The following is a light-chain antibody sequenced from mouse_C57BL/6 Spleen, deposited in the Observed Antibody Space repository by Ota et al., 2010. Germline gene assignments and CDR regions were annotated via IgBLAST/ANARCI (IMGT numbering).Light chain of an antibody. CDR2: HGT. CDR1: QGISSN. CDR3: QQYSKLPWT. J-gene: IGKJ1*01. V-gene: IGKV14-100*01. Sequence: DILMTQSPSSMSVSLGDTVSITCHASQGISSNIGWLQQKPGKSFKGLIYHGTNLEDGVPSRFSGSGSGADYSLTISSLEPEDIATYYCQQYSKLPWTFGGGTKLEIK.